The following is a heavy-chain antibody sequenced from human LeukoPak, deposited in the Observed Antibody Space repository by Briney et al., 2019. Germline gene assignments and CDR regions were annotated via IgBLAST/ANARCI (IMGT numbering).Heavy chain of an antibody. D-gene: IGHD4-17*01. Sequence: GGSLRLSCAASGFTFSSYAMHWVRQAPGKGLEYVSAISSNGGSTYYANSVKGRFTISRDNSKNTLCLQMGSLRAEDMAVYYCARDGDYGDYGDYWGQGTLVTVSS. V-gene: IGHV3-64*01. CDR1: GFTFSSYA. CDR2: ISSNGGST. CDR3: ARDGDYGDYGDY. J-gene: IGHJ4*02.